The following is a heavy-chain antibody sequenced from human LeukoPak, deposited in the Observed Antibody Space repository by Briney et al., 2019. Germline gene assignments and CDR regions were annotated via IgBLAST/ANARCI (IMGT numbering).Heavy chain of an antibody. J-gene: IGHJ4*02. D-gene: IGHD6-19*01. CDR3: AKAPYSSGWVHFDY. CDR1: GFTSIAYA. CDR2: ISGGGVTT. Sequence: GGSLRLSCVGSGFTSIAYALTWARQAPGKGLEWVSGISGGGVTTYYADSVKGRFTISRDNSKNTLYLQMNSLRAEDTAIYYCAKAPYSSGWVHFDYWGQGTLVTVSS. V-gene: IGHV3-23*01.